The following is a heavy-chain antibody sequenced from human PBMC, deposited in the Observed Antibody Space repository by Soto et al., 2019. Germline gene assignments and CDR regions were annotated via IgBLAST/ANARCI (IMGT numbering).Heavy chain of an antibody. J-gene: IGHJ6*02. D-gene: IGHD3-16*01. Sequence: QVQLQESGPGLVKPSQTLSLTCTVSGGSISSGGYYWSWIRQHPGKGLEWLGYIYYSGSTYYNPSLKSRVTISVDTSKNQFSLKLSSVTAADTAVYYCARDFVCTPYYYYYGMDVWGQGTTVTVSS. CDR1: GGSISSGGYY. CDR2: IYYSGST. CDR3: ARDFVCTPYYYYYGMDV. V-gene: IGHV4-31*03.